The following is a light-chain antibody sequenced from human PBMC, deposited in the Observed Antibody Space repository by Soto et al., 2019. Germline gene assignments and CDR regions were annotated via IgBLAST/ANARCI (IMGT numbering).Light chain of an antibody. J-gene: IGLJ1*01. CDR3: CSYAGSYTFPFV. Sequence: QSVLTQPASVSGSPGQSITISCTGTGSDVGAYNYVSWYQHRPGKAPQLMISEVTKRPSGVSDRFSGSKSGNTASLTISGLQAEDEADYYCCSYAGSYTFPFVFGTGTKLTVL. V-gene: IGLV2-14*01. CDR2: EVT. CDR1: GSDVGAYNY.